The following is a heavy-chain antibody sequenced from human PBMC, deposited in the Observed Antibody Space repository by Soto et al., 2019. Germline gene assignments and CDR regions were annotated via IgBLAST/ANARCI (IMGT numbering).Heavy chain of an antibody. Sequence: SVKGSCKASGYTFSSYYMHWVRQAPGQGLEWMGTINPSGGITSYAQKFQGRVTMTRDTSTRTVYMELSSLRSEDTAVYYCARGGPRQLLLDGTAFWGQGTTVTVSS. V-gene: IGHV1-46*01. CDR2: INPSGGIT. CDR1: GYTFSSYY. D-gene: IGHD6-6*01. J-gene: IGHJ6*02. CDR3: ARGGPRQLLLDGTAF.